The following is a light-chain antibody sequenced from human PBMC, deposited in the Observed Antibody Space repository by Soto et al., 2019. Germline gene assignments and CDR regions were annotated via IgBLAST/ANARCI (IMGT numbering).Light chain of an antibody. CDR3: QQLNSYPFLT. V-gene: IGKV1-9*01. J-gene: IGKJ4*01. Sequence: DIQLTQSPSFLSASVGDRVTITCRASQGISSYLARYQQKPGKAPKLLIYAASTLQSGVPSRFRGSGSGTEFTHTISSLQPEDFATYYCQQLNSYPFLTFGGGTKVEIK. CDR2: AAS. CDR1: QGISSY.